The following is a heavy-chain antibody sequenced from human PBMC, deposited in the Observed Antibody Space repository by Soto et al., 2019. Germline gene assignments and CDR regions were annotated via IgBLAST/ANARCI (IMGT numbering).Heavy chain of an antibody. D-gene: IGHD6-6*01. V-gene: IGHV3-33*01. CDR3: AREMGSSYYFDY. CDR2: IWYDGSNK. CDR1: GFTFSSYG. J-gene: IGHJ4*02. Sequence: VQLVESGGGVVQPGRSLRLSCAASGFTFSSYGMHWVRQAPGKGLEWVAVIWYDGSNKYYADSVKGRFTISRDNSKNTLYLQMNSLRAEDTAVYYCAREMGSSYYFDYWGQGTLVTVSS.